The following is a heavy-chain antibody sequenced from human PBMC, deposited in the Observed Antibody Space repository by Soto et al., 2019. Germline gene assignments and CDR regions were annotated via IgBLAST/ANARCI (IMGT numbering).Heavy chain of an antibody. D-gene: IGHD3-22*01. Sequence: TSETLSLTCTVSGGSISSYYWSWIRQPPGEGLEYIGFIYYSGTTNYNPSLKSRVTISVDTSKNQFSLNLSSLTAADTAVYYCARVADHSTGYSFDYWGQGTLVTVSS. CDR3: ARVADHSTGYSFDY. V-gene: IGHV4-59*08. CDR1: GGSISSYY. J-gene: IGHJ4*02. CDR2: IYYSGTT.